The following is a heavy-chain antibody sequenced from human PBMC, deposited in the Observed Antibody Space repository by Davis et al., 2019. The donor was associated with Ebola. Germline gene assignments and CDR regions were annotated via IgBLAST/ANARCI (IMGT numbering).Heavy chain of an antibody. CDR3: ARAYETGSSDFDY. CDR2: IYYSGST. V-gene: IGHV4-59*12. CDR1: GGSISSYY. D-gene: IGHD2-2*01. Sequence: PSETLSLTCTVSGGSISSYYWSWIRQPPGKGLEWIGYIYYSGSTNYNPSLKSRVTISVDTSKNQFSLKLSSVTAADTAVYYCARAYETGSSDFDYWGQGTLVTVSS. J-gene: IGHJ4*02.